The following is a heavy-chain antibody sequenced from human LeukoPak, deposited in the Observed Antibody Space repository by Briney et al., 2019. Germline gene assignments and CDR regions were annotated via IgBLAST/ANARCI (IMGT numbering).Heavy chain of an antibody. CDR2: VSYHGSNK. V-gene: IGHV3-30-3*01. Sequence: GGSLRLSCAASGFSFRSHAMHWVRQGPGKGLEWVAVVSYHGSNKNYADSVKGRFTVSRDNFKNTLFLQMNSLRVEDTAVYYCARDGGDYDLDNWGQGTLVTVSS. J-gene: IGHJ4*02. CDR1: GFSFRSHA. CDR3: ARDGGDYDLDN. D-gene: IGHD4-17*01.